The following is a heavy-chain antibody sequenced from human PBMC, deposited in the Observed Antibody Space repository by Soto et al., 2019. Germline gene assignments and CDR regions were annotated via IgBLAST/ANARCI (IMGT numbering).Heavy chain of an antibody. J-gene: IGHJ4*02. CDR1: GFTFPRFY. CDR3: ARGREYSSVQIAY. V-gene: IGHV1-8*01. Sequence: VPAVPAGGGVKMPGGSVKVSCQGFGFTFPRFYFHWVAMATGPGLEWMGWMNPNSGNTGYAQKFQGRVTMTRDTSISTAYMELNSLRSEDTAVYYCARGREYSSVQIAYWGQGTLVTVSS. CDR2: MNPNSGNT. D-gene: IGHD6-19*01.